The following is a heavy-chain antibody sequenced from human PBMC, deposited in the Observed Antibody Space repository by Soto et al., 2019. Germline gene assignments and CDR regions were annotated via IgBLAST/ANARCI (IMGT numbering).Heavy chain of an antibody. Sequence: GASVKVSCKASGFTFTSSAVQWVRQARGQRLEWIGWIVVGSGNTNYAQKFQERVTITRDMSTSTAYMELSSLRSEDTAVYYCAADLPLGGVVLVPFFNHTATTGIYPWAQG. V-gene: IGHV1-58*01. CDR1: GFTFTSSA. CDR2: IVVGSGNT. CDR3: AADLPLGGVVLVPFFNHTATTGIYP. D-gene: IGHD2-2*01. J-gene: IGHJ5*02.